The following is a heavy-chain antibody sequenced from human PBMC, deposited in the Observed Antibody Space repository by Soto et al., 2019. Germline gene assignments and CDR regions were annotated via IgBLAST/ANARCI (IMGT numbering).Heavy chain of an antibody. J-gene: IGHJ4*02. CDR2: ISSSSSTI. Sequence: EVQLVESGGGLVQPGESLRLSCAASGFTFTSYSMNWVRQAPGKGLEWVSYISSSSSTIYYADSVKGRFTISRDNGKKSPSTQISSLRAGNTAVYDCAREVPSSRGETGRAYWGQGTL. D-gene: IGHD2-2*01. CDR3: AREVPSSRGETGRAY. V-gene: IGHV3-48*01. CDR1: GFTFTSYS.